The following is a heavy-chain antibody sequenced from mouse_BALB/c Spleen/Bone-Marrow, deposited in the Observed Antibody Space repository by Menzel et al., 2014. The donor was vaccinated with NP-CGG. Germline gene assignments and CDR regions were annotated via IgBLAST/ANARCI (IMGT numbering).Heavy chain of an antibody. CDR1: GYTFTSYW. CDR3: ARTYFDY. V-gene: IGHV1S81*02. CDR2: INPSNGRT. J-gene: IGHJ2*01. Sequence: QVHVKQSGAELVKPGASVKLSCKASGYTFTSYWMHWVPPPPPHPPQRPGEINPSNGRTSYNEKFKSKATLTVDKSSSTAYMQLSSLTSEDSAVYYCARTYFDYWGQGTTLTVSS.